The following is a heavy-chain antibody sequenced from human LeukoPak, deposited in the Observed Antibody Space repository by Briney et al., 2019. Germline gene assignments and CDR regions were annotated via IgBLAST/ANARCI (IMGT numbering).Heavy chain of an antibody. V-gene: IGHV3-30-3*01. J-gene: IGHJ4*02. CDR3: VRESEYYFDHSASFDY. CDR1: GFTFTAYL. D-gene: IGHD3-22*01. CDR2: MSSDGNAM. Sequence: PGRSLRLSCAAAGFTFTAYLIHWVRQAPGKGLEWVAVMSSDGNAMFYAASVKGRFTISRDNSKNTLYLQMNSLRAEDTAVYYCVRESEYYFDHSASFDYWGQGTLVTVSS.